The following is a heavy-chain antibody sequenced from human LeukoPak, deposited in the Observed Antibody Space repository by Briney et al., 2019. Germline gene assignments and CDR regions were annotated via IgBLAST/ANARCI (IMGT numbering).Heavy chain of an antibody. CDR1: GYTFTNYD. CDR2: MNPNTGNT. V-gene: IGHV1-8*01. Sequence: ASVKVSCKASGYTFTNYDINWVRQATGLGLEWMGWMNPNTGNTGYAQKFQGRVTMTRNTSISTAYMELSGLRSDDTAVYYCAREPDDYWGQGTLVTVSS. CDR3: AREPDDY. J-gene: IGHJ4*02.